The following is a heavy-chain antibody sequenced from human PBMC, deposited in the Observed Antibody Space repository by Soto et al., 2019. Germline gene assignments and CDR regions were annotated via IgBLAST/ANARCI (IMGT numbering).Heavy chain of an antibody. V-gene: IGHV3-23*01. CDR2: MTGRGGSI. CDR1: GFPFSEYG. Sequence: GGSLRLSCAASGFPFSEYGMTWVRQAPGRGLEWVSAMTGRGGSIHYAESVRGRFIISRDNSKNTLYLQMDRLRAGDTAVYYCAKGVMYSTKRLDVWGQGTTVTVSS. CDR3: AKGVMYSTKRLDV. D-gene: IGHD2-15*01. J-gene: IGHJ6*02.